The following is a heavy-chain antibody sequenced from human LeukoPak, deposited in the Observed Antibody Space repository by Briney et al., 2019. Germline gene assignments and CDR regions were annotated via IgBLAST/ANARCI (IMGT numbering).Heavy chain of an antibody. Sequence: PGGSLRLSCAASGFTVSSNYMSWVRQAPGKGLVWVSRTNSDGSSTSYADSVKGRFTISRDNAKNTLYLQMNSLRADDTAVYYCARDDRGYSYALFDYWGQGTLVTVSS. J-gene: IGHJ4*02. D-gene: IGHD5-18*01. V-gene: IGHV3-74*01. CDR3: ARDDRGYSYALFDY. CDR1: GFTVSSNY. CDR2: TNSDGSST.